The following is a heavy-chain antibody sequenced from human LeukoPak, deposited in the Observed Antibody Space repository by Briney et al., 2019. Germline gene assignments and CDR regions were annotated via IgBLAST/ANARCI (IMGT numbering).Heavy chain of an antibody. Sequence: SETLSLTRAVEGGSFSGYYWSWIRQPPGKGLEWIGDINHSGSTNYNPSHKSRVTISVDTSKNTFSLKLGSVTAADTAVYYCARQPLWFGELHDAFDIWGQGTMVTVSS. V-gene: IGHV4-34*01. CDR3: ARQPLWFGELHDAFDI. CDR1: GGSFSGYY. J-gene: IGHJ3*02. D-gene: IGHD3-10*01. CDR2: INHSGST.